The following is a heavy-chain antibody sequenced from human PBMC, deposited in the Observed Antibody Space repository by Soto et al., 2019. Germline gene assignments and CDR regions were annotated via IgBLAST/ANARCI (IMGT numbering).Heavy chain of an antibody. Sequence: EVHLVESGGGLVQPGGSLRLSCAASGFTFSTYWMTWVRQAPGKGLEWVANTNPDGSDKNYVASVKGRFTISRDNVKNSLYLQLNSLRAEDTALYYCVRARIDLWGRGTLVTVSS. CDR3: VRARIDL. J-gene: IGHJ2*01. V-gene: IGHV3-7*01. CDR1: GFTFSTYW. CDR2: TNPDGSDK.